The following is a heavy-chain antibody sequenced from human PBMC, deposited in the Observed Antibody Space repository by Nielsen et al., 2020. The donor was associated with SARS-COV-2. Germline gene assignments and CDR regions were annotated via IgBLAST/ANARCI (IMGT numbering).Heavy chain of an antibody. Sequence: GGSLRLSCAASGFTFSSYSMNWVRQAPGKGLEWVSYISSSSSTIYYADSVKGRFTISRDNAKNSLYLQMNSLRAEDTAVYYCARDFSLYYYYYGMDVWGQGTTVTVSS. CDR1: GFTFSSYS. CDR2: ISSSSSTI. CDR3: ARDFSLYYYYYGMDV. V-gene: IGHV3-48*01. J-gene: IGHJ6*02.